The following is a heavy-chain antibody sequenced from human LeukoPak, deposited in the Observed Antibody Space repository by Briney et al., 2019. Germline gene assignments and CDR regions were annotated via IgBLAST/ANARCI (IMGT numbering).Heavy chain of an antibody. CDR3: ARIRAANAFDI. Sequence: GGSLRLSSAASGFTLSSYWMSWVRHAPGKGLECVTNIKEDGGERYYADSVKGRFTISRDNAKNTLYLQMNSLRAEDTRVFYCARIRAANAFDIWGQGTTVTVSS. D-gene: IGHD3-3*02. CDR2: IKEDGGER. V-gene: IGHV3-7*01. CDR1: GFTLSSYW. J-gene: IGHJ3*02.